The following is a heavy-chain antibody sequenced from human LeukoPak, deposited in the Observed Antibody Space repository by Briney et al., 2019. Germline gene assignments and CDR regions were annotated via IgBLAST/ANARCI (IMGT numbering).Heavy chain of an antibody. CDR2: ISYDGSNK. J-gene: IGHJ4*02. CDR1: GFTFSSYA. Sequence: GRSLRLSCAASGFTFSSYAMHWVRQAPGKGLEWVAVISYDGSNKYYADSVKGRFTISRDNSKNTRYLQMNSLRAEDTAVYYCARNQLDGYNHMAPHDYWGQGTLVTVSS. CDR3: ARNQLDGYNHMAPHDY. V-gene: IGHV3-30-3*01. D-gene: IGHD5-24*01.